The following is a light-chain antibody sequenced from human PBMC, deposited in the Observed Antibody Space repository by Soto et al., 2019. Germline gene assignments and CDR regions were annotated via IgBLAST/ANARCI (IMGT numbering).Light chain of an antibody. CDR1: SSDVGSYNR. J-gene: IGLJ2*01. V-gene: IGLV2-18*01. CDR2: EVS. Sequence: QSALTQPPSVSGSPGQSVTISCTGTSSDVGSYNRVSWYQQPPGTAPKLMIYEVSNRPSGVPDRFSGSKSGNTASLTISGLQAEDEADYYCSLYTSSSTPVVFGGGTKL. CDR3: SLYTSSSTPVV.